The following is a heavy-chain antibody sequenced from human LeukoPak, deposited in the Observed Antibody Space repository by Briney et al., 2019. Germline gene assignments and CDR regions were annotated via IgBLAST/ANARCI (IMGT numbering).Heavy chain of an antibody. V-gene: IGHV1-8*01. J-gene: IGHJ4*02. Sequence: ASVKVSCKASGYTFTSYEFNWVRQATGQRPEWMGWMSPNSGDTGYAQKFQDRVTMTRNTSISTAYMELSSLRSDDTAVYYCARGPPNWGYDYWGPGTLVTVSS. CDR1: GYTFTSYE. CDR3: ARGPPNWGYDY. D-gene: IGHD7-27*01. CDR2: MSPNSGDT.